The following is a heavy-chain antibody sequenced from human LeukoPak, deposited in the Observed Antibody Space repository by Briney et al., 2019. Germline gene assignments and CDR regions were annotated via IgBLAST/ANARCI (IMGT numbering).Heavy chain of an antibody. D-gene: IGHD2-15*01. CDR2: INHSGST. J-gene: IGHJ5*02. Sequence: SETLSLTRAVYGGSFSGYYWSWIRQPPGKGLEWIGEINHSGSTNYNPSLKSRVTISVDTSKNQFSLKLSSVTAADTAVYYCAREDCSGGSCYLNWFDPWGQGTLVTVSS. V-gene: IGHV4-34*01. CDR3: AREDCSGGSCYLNWFDP. CDR1: GGSFSGYY.